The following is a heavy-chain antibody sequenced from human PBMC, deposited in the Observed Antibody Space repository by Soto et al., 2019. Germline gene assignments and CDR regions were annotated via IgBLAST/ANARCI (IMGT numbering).Heavy chain of an antibody. D-gene: IGHD3-3*01. Sequence: QVQLVQSGAEVKKPGASVKVSCKASGYTFTSYDINWVRQATGQGLEWMGWMNPNSGNTGYAQKFQGRVTMTRNTSISPSYMELSSLRSEDTAVYYCARGGGIRFLERVRDAFDIWGQGTMVTVSS. CDR3: ARGGGIRFLERVRDAFDI. CDR1: GYTFTSYD. V-gene: IGHV1-8*01. J-gene: IGHJ3*02. CDR2: MNPNSGNT.